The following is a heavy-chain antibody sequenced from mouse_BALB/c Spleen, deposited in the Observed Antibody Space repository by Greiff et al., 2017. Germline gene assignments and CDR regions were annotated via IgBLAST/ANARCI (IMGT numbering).Heavy chain of an antibody. Sequence: VQLVESGAELARPGASVKLSCKASGYTFTSYWMQWVKQRPGQGLEWIGAIYPGDGDTRYTQKFKGKATLTADKSSSTAYMQLSSLASEDSAVYYCARSGTHYYAMDYWGQGTSVTVSS. CDR2: IYPGDGDT. V-gene: IGHV1-87*01. CDR1: GYTFTSYW. J-gene: IGHJ4*01. CDR3: ARSGTHYYAMDY. D-gene: IGHD1-3*01.